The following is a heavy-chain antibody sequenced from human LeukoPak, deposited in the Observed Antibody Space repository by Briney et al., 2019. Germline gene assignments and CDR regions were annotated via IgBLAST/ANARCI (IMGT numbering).Heavy chain of an antibody. J-gene: IGHJ6*03. CDR2: ISESGST. Sequence: PSETLSLTCTVSGASISSYNWNWLRQPPGKGLEWIGYISESGSTNYNSSLENRVTLSLATSKNEIFLNLRLATVADTAVYYCARQDALGKFPPPFYMDVWGKGTTVIVS. CDR3: ARQDALGKFPPPFYMDV. CDR1: GASISSYN. D-gene: IGHD3-16*01. V-gene: IGHV4-59*08.